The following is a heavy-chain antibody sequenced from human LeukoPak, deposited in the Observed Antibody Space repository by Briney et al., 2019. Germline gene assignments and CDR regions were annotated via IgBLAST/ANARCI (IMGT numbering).Heavy chain of an antibody. CDR1: GFTFSNYW. CDR2: INGDGIST. J-gene: IGHJ4*02. V-gene: IGHV3-74*01. CDR3: AGDVGNFDY. Sequence: PGRSLRLSCAASGFTFSNYWMHWVRQAPGKGLVWVSRINGDGISTGYADSVKGRSTVSRDNAKKTLYLQMNSLRAEDTAVYYCAGDVGNFDYWGQGTLVTVSS.